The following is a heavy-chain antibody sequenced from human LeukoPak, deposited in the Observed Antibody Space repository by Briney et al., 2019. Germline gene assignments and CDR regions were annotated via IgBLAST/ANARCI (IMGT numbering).Heavy chain of an antibody. CDR3: ATVSYYYDSSGYQGYFQH. J-gene: IGHJ1*01. CDR2: FDPEDGET. D-gene: IGHD3-22*01. CDR1: EYTLTELS. Sequence: ASVKVSCKVSEYTLTELSMHWVRQAPGKELEWMGGFDPEDGETIYAQKFQGRVTMTEDTSRATAYMELSSLRSEDTAMYYCATVSYYYDSSGYQGYFQHWGQGTLVTVSS. V-gene: IGHV1-24*01.